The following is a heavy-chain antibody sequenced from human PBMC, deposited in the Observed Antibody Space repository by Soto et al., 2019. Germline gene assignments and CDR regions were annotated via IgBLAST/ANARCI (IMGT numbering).Heavy chain of an antibody. CDR1: GFTFDDYG. Sequence: TGGSLRLSCAASGFTFDDYGMSWVRQAPGKGLEWVSGINWNGGSTGYADSVKGRFTISRDNAKNSLYLQMNSLRAEDTALYYCDRLYSSVYYGPGRYWGQGTLVPVSS. J-gene: IGHJ4*02. V-gene: IGHV3-20*04. D-gene: IGHD6-19*01. CDR3: DRLYSSVYYGPGRY. CDR2: INWNGGST.